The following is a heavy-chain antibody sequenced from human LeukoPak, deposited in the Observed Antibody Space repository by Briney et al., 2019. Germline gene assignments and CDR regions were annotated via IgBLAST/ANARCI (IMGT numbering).Heavy chain of an antibody. Sequence: VASVKVSCKASGYTFTAYYLHRVRQAPGQGLEWMGWIHPNSGGTNYAQNFQGRVSMTTDTSISTVYMELSRLRSDDTAVYYCARDYYGSGTYYKDYWGQGTLVTVSS. CDR3: ARDYYGSGTYYKDY. CDR1: GYTFTAYY. CDR2: IHPNSGGT. D-gene: IGHD3-10*01. V-gene: IGHV1-2*02. J-gene: IGHJ4*02.